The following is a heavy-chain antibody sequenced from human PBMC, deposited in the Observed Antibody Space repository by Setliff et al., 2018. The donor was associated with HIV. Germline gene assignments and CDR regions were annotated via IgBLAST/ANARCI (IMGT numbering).Heavy chain of an antibody. CDR1: GGSISTSY. V-gene: IGHV4-4*09. J-gene: IGHJ3*02. Sequence: PSETLSLTCTVSGGSISTSYWNWIRQPLGKGLEWIAYIYISGTTNYNPSLKSRVTISLDTSRNQFSLKLGSVTAAGTAMYYCAREHCSGGSCNGFDIWGQGTMVTVSS. CDR2: IYISGTT. D-gene: IGHD2-15*01. CDR3: AREHCSGGSCNGFDI.